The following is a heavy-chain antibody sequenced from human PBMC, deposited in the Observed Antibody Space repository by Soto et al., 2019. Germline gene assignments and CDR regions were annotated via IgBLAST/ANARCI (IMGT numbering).Heavy chain of an antibody. Sequence: GGSLRLSCAASGFTFSSYGMHWVRQAPGKGLEWVAVISYDGSNKYYADSVKGRFTISRDNSKNTLYLQMNSLRAEDTAVYYCAKDGVGGLRYFDYWGQGTLVTVSS. CDR3: AKDGVGGLRYFDY. V-gene: IGHV3-30*18. CDR1: GFTFSSYG. D-gene: IGHD2-15*01. CDR2: ISYDGSNK. J-gene: IGHJ4*02.